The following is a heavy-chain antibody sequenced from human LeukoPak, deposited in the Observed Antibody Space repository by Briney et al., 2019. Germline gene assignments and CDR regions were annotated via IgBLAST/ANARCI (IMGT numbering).Heavy chain of an antibody. J-gene: IGHJ5*02. CDR1: GFTFSSYA. CDR2: ISYDGSNK. Sequence: GGSLRLSCAASGFTFSSYAMHWVRQAPGKGLEWVAVISYDGSNKYYADSVKGRFTISRDNSKNTLYLQMNSLRAEDTAVYYCARDPGYCSGGSCYLASSWFDPWGQGTLVTVSS. V-gene: IGHV3-30*04. CDR3: ARDPGYCSGGSCYLASSWFDP. D-gene: IGHD2-15*01.